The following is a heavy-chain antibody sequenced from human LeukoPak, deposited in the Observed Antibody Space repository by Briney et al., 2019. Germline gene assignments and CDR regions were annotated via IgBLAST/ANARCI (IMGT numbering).Heavy chain of an antibody. D-gene: IGHD1-26*01. CDR1: GGSISSYY. V-gene: IGHV4-59*12. J-gene: IGHJ3*02. CDR3: AAGAATHSSDAFDI. Sequence: KPSETLSLTCTVSGGSISSYYWSWIRQPPGKGLEWIGYIYYSGSTNYNPSLKSRVTMSVDTSKNQFSLKLSSVTAADTAVYYCAAGAATHSSDAFDIWGQGTMVTVSS. CDR2: IYYSGST.